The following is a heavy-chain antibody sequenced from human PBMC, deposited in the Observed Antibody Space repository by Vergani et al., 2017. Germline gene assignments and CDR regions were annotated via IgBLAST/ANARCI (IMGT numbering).Heavy chain of an antibody. D-gene: IGHD3-3*01. J-gene: IGHJ4*02. CDR1: GFTFSSYS. CDR2: ISSSSSYI. V-gene: IGHV3-21*01. Sequence: EVQLVESGGGLVKPGGSLRLSCAASGFTFSSYSMNWVRQAPGKGLEWVSSISSSSSYIYYADSVQGRFTISRDNAKNSLYLQMNSLRAEDTAVYYCAGXPTKGFVGVVIRKYYFDYWGQGTLVTVSA. CDR3: AGXPTKGFVGVVIRKYYFDY.